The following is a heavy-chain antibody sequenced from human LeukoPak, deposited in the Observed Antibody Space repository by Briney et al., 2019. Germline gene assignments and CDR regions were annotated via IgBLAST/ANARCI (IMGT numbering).Heavy chain of an antibody. CDR2: IYYSGST. D-gene: IGHD5-18*01. J-gene: IGHJ6*02. V-gene: IGHV4-59*08. CDR3: ARGIRGYSYYYYYGMDV. Sequence: SETLSLTCTVSGGSISSYYWSWIRQPPGKGLEWIGYIYYSGSTNYNPSLKSRVTISVDTSKNQFSLKQSSVTAADTAVYYCARGIRGYSYYYYYGMDVWGQGTTVTVSS. CDR1: GGSISSYY.